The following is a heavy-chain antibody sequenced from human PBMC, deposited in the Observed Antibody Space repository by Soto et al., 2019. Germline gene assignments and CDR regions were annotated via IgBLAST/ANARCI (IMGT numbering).Heavy chain of an antibody. CDR3: ARGDFDY. Sequence: PGGSLRLSCAASGFTVSNSYMSWVRQAPGKGLEWVSIIFSGGNTYYADSVKGRFTISRDNSKNTVSLQMNSLRAEDTAVYHCARGDFDYWGQGTLVTVSS. V-gene: IGHV3-53*01. CDR2: IFSGGNT. J-gene: IGHJ4*02. CDR1: GFTVSNSY.